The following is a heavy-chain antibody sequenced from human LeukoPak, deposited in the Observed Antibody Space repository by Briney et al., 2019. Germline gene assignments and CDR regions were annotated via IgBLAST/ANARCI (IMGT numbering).Heavy chain of an antibody. CDR2: INHSGST. Sequence: KPSETLSLTCAVYGGSFSGYDWSWIRQPPGKGLEWIGEINHSGSTNYNPSLKSRVTISVDTSKNQFSLKLSSVTAADTAVYYCARGPWRGGYITHWDYGMYVWGQGTTVTVSS. D-gene: IGHD5-12*01. CDR1: GGSFSGYD. J-gene: IGHJ6*02. CDR3: ARGPWRGGYITHWDYGMYV. V-gene: IGHV4-34*01.